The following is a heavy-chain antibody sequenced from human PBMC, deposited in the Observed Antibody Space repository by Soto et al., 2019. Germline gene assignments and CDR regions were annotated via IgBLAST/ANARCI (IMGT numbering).Heavy chain of an antibody. CDR1: GGTFSSYT. CDR2: IIPTAGIR. Sequence: QVQLVQSGAEVKKPGSSVKVSCKASGGTFSSYTINWVRQAPGQGLEWMGRIIPTAGIRNYAGKFQGRVTITADKSTTTAYMELDSLRSEDTAVYYCASGPTKTYYADYWGQGTLVSVSS. J-gene: IGHJ4*02. V-gene: IGHV1-69*02. CDR3: ASGPTKTYYADY. D-gene: IGHD1-26*01.